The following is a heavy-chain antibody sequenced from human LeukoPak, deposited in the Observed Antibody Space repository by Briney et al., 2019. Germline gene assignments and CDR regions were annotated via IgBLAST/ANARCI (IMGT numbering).Heavy chain of an antibody. J-gene: IGHJ3*02. CDR1: GLTFSSYA. D-gene: IGHD6-13*01. V-gene: IGHV3-23*01. CDR2: ISDTGGST. Sequence: GGSLRLSCAASGLTFSSYAMSWVRQAPGKGLEWVSAISDTGGSTYYADSVKGRFTISRDNSKNTLYLQMNSLRAEDTAVYYCAKDLTPRDSRSWYTDAFDISGQGTMVTVSS. CDR3: AKDLTPRDSRSWYTDAFDI.